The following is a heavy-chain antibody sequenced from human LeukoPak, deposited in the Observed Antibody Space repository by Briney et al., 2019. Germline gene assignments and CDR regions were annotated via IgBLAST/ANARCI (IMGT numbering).Heavy chain of an antibody. J-gene: IGHJ6*02. CDR1: GYTFTGYY. CDR2: INPNSGGT. V-gene: IGHV1-2*02. Sequence: GASVKVSCKASGYTFTGYYIHWVRQAPEQGLEWMGWINPNSGGTNYAQKFQGRVTMTRDTSISTAYMELSRLRSDDTAVYYCAREDTATMYYYYYSMDVWGQGTTVTVSS. D-gene: IGHD5-18*01. CDR3: AREDTATMYYYYYSMDV.